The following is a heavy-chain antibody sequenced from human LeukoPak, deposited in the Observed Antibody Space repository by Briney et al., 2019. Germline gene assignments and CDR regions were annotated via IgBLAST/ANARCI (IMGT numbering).Heavy chain of an antibody. D-gene: IGHD4-17*01. CDR1: GFTFSSYG. V-gene: IGHV3-30*03. Sequence: GRSLRLSCAASGFTFSSYGMHWVRQAPGKGLEWVAVISYDGSNKYYADSVKGRFTTSRDNAKNSLYLQMNSLRAEDTAVYYCARDLTSNYGYFDYWGQGTLVTVSS. CDR3: ARDLTSNYGYFDY. J-gene: IGHJ4*02. CDR2: ISYDGSNK.